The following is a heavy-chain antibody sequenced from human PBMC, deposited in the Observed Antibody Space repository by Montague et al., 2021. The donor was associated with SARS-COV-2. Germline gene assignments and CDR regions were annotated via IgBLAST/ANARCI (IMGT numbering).Heavy chain of an antibody. CDR2: IYYSGST. Sequence: SETLSLTCTVSGGSISSGSYYWGWIRQPPGKGLEWIGSIYYSGSTYYNPSLKSRVTISVDTSKNQFSLKLSSVTAADTAVYYCATLGYSSSWADYYYYVMDVWDQGTTVTVSS. CDR3: ATLGYSSSWADYYYYVMDV. V-gene: IGHV4-39*07. J-gene: IGHJ6*02. D-gene: IGHD6-13*01. CDR1: GGSISSGSYY.